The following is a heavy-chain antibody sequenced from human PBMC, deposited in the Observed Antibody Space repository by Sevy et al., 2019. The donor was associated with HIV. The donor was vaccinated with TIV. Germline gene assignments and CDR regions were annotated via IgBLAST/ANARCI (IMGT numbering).Heavy chain of an antibody. CDR2: ISSSSSTI. D-gene: IGHD3-22*01. CDR3: ARPLKASYYDSSGYYYIKQKYYFDY. V-gene: IGHV3-48*02. Sequence: GGSLRLSCAASGFTFSSYSMNWVRQAPGKGLEWVSYISSSSSTIYYADSVKGRFTISRDNAKNSLYLQMNSLRDEDTDVYYCARPLKASYYDSSGYYYIKQKYYFDYWGQGTLVTVSS. CDR1: GFTFSSYS. J-gene: IGHJ4*02.